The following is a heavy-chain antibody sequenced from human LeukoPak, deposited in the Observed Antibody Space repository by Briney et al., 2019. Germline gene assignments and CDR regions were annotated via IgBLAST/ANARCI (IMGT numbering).Heavy chain of an antibody. D-gene: IGHD1-26*01. CDR3: ARDQAAGVGANQNGFDY. Sequence: PGGSLRLPCAASGFTFSSYSMNWVRQAPGKGLEWVSYISSSSSYIYYADSVKGRFTISRDNAKNSLYLQMNSLRAEDTAVYYCARDQAAGVGANQNGFDYWGQGTLVTVSS. J-gene: IGHJ4*02. CDR2: ISSSSSYI. V-gene: IGHV3-21*01. CDR1: GFTFSSYS.